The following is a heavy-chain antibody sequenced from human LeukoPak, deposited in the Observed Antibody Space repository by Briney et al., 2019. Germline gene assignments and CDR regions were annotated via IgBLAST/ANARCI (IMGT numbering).Heavy chain of an antibody. D-gene: IGHD5-18*01. CDR1: GSSLSELS. CDR3: AAGRPYSLLDY. CDR2: FDVIDSET. V-gene: IGHV1-24*01. J-gene: IGHJ4*02. Sequence: GASVKVSCTVSGSSLSELSLYCVRQAPGKGLEWMGGFDVIDSETFYAQKFQGRVTMTEDSSTDTAYMELRSLSSDDTALYYCAAGRPYSLLDYWGQGTLVTVSS.